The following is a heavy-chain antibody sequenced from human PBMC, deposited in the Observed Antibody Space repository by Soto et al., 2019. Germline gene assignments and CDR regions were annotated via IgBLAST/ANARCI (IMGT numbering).Heavy chain of an antibody. CDR3: ARDHNFGFILYAMDV. CDR2: INPSSGRT. CDR1: GYTFTSYS. V-gene: IGHV1-46*01. D-gene: IGHD2-15*01. J-gene: IGHJ6*02. Sequence: SVKVSCKASGYTFTSYSMHWVRQAPGQGLEWMGIINPSSGRTSYAQNFQGRVTMTSDTSTSIVYMEMSSLKSEGTAVYYCARDHNFGFILYAMDVWGQGTTVTVSS.